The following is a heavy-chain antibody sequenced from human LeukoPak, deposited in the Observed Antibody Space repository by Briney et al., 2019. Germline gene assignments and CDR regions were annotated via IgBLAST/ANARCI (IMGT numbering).Heavy chain of an antibody. CDR3: ARLRVAGTVDAFDI. V-gene: IGHV5-51*01. CDR2: IYPGDSDT. CDR1: GYRFNSYW. J-gene: IGHJ3*02. D-gene: IGHD1-14*01. Sequence: GGALKISFQGSGYRFNSYWIGWVRPLPGKGQGWMGIIYPGDSDTRYSPSFQGQVTISADKSISTAYLQWSSLKASDTAMYYCARLRVAGTVDAFDIWGLGTMVTVSS.